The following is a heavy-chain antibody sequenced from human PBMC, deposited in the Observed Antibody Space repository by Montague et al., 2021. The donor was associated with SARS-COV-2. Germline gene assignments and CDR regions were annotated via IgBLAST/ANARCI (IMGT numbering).Heavy chain of an antibody. CDR1: GASISSSSYY. J-gene: IGHJ5*02. CDR3: ASQTLGITIFGVVNGRWFDP. D-gene: IGHD3-3*01. CDR2: IYYSGST. V-gene: IGHV4-39*01. Sequence: SETLSLTCTVSGASISSSSYYWGWIRQPPGKGLEWIGSIYYSGSTYYNPSLKSRVTISVDTSKNQFSLKLSSVTAADTAVYYCASQTLGITIFGVVNGRWFDPWGQGTLVTVSS.